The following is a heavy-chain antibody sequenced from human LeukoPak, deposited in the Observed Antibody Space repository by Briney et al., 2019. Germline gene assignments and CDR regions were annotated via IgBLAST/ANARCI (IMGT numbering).Heavy chain of an antibody. CDR2: IYYSGST. D-gene: IGHD2-15*01. CDR3: ASKGYCSGGSCYDLDY. J-gene: IGHJ4*02. Sequence: SETLSLTCTVSGGSISSSSYYWGWIRQPPGKGLEWIGSIYYSGSTYYNPSLKGRVTISVDTSKNQFSLKLSSVTAADTAVYYCASKGYCSGGSCYDLDYWGQGTLVTVSS. V-gene: IGHV4-39*01. CDR1: GGSISSSSYY.